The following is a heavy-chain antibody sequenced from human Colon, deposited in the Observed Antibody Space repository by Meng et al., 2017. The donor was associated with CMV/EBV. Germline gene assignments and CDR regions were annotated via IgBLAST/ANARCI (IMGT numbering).Heavy chain of an antibody. V-gene: IGHV3-20*04. Sequence: GGSLRLSCAASGVTYDDYGMSWVRQAPGKGLEWVSTINWNGKTAGHADSVQGRYTISRDNARNSLHHEMNFLRAKNTAFYYCARAGHSGSYLPGLFDYWGQGTLVTVSS. CDR1: GVTYDDYG. CDR2: INWNGKTA. D-gene: IGHD1-26*01. CDR3: ARAGHSGSYLPGLFDY. J-gene: IGHJ4*02.